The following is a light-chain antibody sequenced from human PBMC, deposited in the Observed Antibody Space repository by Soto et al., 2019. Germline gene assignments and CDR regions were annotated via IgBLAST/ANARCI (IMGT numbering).Light chain of an antibody. CDR2: DAS. V-gene: IGKV1-5*01. CDR1: ESISYW. J-gene: IGKJ2*01. Sequence: DIQLTQSPSTLTASVGDRVTIGCRASESISYWLAWYQQKPGKAPKLLIYDASSLRSGVPSRFSGSGSGTEFTLTISTLQPEDCATYYCQQSYSTPYTFGQGTKLEIK. CDR3: QQSYSTPYT.